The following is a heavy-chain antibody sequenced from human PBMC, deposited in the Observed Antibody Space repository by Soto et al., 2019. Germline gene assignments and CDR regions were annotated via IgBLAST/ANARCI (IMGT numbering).Heavy chain of an antibody. CDR3: ASRNYYGSGSHKGVGYYYGMDV. CDR2: IYYSGST. CDR1: GGSISSGGYY. Sequence: SETLSLTCTVSGGSISSGGYYWSWIRQHPGKGLEWIGYIYYSGSTYYNPSLKSRVTISVDTSKNQFSLKLSSVTAADTAVYYCASRNYYGSGSHKGVGYYYGMDVWGQGTTVTVSS. V-gene: IGHV4-31*03. J-gene: IGHJ6*02. D-gene: IGHD3-10*01.